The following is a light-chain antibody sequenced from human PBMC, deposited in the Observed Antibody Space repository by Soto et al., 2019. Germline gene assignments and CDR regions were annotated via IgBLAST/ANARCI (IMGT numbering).Light chain of an antibody. V-gene: IGKV1-17*01. CDR2: DAS. CDR3: LQHDSYPRT. Sequence: IQMTQSPSSLSASVGDTITITCRASQGIRTNLGWYQQKPGKAPKRLMYDASSLPSGVPSRFSGNGAGTRFTLTISGLQPEDFATNYCLQHDSYPRTFGPGTKVEVK. J-gene: IGKJ4*02. CDR1: QGIRTN.